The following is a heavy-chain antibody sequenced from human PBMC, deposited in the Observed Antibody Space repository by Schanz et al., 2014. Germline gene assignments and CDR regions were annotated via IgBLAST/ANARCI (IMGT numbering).Heavy chain of an antibody. CDR1: GFTFSAYA. CDR3: LAPDYGMDV. J-gene: IGHJ6*02. V-gene: IGHV3-23*01. D-gene: IGHD6-13*01. CDR2: ISASGGTT. Sequence: EVQLLESGGGLVQPGGSLRLSCAASGFTFSAYAMGWVRQARGKGLEWVSAISASGGTTYYADSVKGRFTISRDNAKNSLFLQMNNLRAEDTTVYYWLAPDYGMDVWGQGTTVTVSS.